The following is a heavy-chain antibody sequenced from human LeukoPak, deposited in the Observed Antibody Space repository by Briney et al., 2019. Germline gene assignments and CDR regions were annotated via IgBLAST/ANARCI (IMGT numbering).Heavy chain of an antibody. Sequence: GGSLRLSCAASGFTFSTYNMNGVRQAPGKGLEWVSSISTSSSYISYADSVKGRFTISRDNAKNSLYLQMNSLRAEDTAVYYCARDQPLLYHFDYWGQGTLVTVSS. D-gene: IGHD2-2*02. J-gene: IGHJ4*02. CDR1: GFTFSTYN. V-gene: IGHV3-21*01. CDR3: ARDQPLLYHFDY. CDR2: ISTSSSYI.